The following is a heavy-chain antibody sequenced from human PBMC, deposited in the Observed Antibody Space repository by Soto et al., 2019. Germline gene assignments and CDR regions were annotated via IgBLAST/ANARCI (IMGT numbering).Heavy chain of an antibody. D-gene: IGHD3-9*01. CDR1: GYTFTSYY. V-gene: IGHV1-46*01. Sequence: ASVKVSCKASGYTFTSYYMHWVRQAPGQGLEWMGIINPSGGSTSYAQKFQGKVTMTRDTSTSTVYMELSSLRSEDTAVYYCAREGGGDILTGYKYFDYWGQGTLVTVSS. J-gene: IGHJ4*02. CDR2: INPSGGST. CDR3: AREGGGDILTGYKYFDY.